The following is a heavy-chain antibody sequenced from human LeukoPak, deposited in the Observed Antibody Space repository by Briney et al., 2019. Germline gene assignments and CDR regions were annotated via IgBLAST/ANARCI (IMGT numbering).Heavy chain of an antibody. CDR3: SRGIDGYDSIVDY. D-gene: IGHD5-24*01. V-gene: IGHV3-33*01. Sequence: GGSLRLSCTASGFTFSSYAMHWVRQAPGKGLGWVAVLWYDGSNKYYADSVKGRFTISRDNSNNTLYLQMNSLRVEDTAVYYCSRGIDGYDSIVDYWGQGTLVTVSS. CDR1: GFTFSSYA. CDR2: LWYDGSNK. J-gene: IGHJ4*02.